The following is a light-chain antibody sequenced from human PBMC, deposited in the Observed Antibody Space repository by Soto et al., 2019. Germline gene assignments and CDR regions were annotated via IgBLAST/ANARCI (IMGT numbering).Light chain of an antibody. CDR1: QGISRY. CDR2: AAS. Sequence: DIPLTQSPSFLSASVGDRVTITCRASQGISRYLAWYQQKPGRAPKLLIYAASTLQSGVPSRFSGSGSGTEFTLTISGLQPADFASYYCQQLNSYPRTFGLGTKVEIK. V-gene: IGKV1-9*01. J-gene: IGKJ1*01. CDR3: QQLNSYPRT.